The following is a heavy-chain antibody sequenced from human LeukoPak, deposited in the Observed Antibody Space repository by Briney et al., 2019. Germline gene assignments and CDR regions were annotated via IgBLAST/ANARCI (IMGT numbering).Heavy chain of an antibody. CDR2: ISYDGSNK. CDR3: ARAKDGTNILDY. V-gene: IGHV3-30*03. CDR1: GFTFSSYG. D-gene: IGHD5-24*01. Sequence: GGSLRLSCAASGFTFSSYGMHWLRQAPGKGLEWVAVISYDGSNKYYADSVKGRFTISRDNSKNTLYLQMGSLRAEDTAVYYCARAKDGTNILDYWGQGTLVTVSS. J-gene: IGHJ4*02.